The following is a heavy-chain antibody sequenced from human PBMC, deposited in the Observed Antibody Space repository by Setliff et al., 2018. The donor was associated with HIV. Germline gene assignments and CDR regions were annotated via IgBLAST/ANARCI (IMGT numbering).Heavy chain of an antibody. CDR3: ARGHCSGTNCYGVDYYGMDV. Sequence: PSETLSLTCAVSGGSISSDNWWTWVRQAPGKGLEWIGEIYHSEYTRSNPSLKSRVTISVDTSKNQFSLNLTSVTAADTAVYYCARGHCSGTNCYGVDYYGMDVWGQGTTVTVSS. V-gene: IGHV4-4*02. CDR2: IYHSEYT. CDR1: GGSISSDNW. D-gene: IGHD2-2*01. J-gene: IGHJ6*02.